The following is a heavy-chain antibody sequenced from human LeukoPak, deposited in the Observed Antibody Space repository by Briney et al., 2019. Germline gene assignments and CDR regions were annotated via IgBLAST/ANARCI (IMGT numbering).Heavy chain of an antibody. J-gene: IGHJ3*02. D-gene: IGHD3-9*01. Sequence: SETLSLTCAVYGGSFSGYYWSWIRQPPGKGLEWIGSIYYSGSTNYNPSLKSRVTISVDTSKNQFSLKLSSVTAADTAVYYCARVGDILTGYDGGFDIWGQGTMVTVSS. CDR1: GGSFSGYY. CDR2: IYYSGST. CDR3: ARVGDILTGYDGGFDI. V-gene: IGHV4-34*01.